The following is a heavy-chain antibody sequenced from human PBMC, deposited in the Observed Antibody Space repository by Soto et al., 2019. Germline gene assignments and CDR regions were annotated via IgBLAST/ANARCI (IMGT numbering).Heavy chain of an antibody. J-gene: IGHJ6*02. CDR1: GFTFSSYA. Sequence: EVQLLESGGGLVQPGGSLRLSCAASGFTFSSYAMSWVRQAPGKGLEWVSAISGSGGSTYYADSVKGRFTISRDNSKNTLYLQMNSLRAADTAVYYCAKDRDFWSGYYNYYGMDVWGQGTTVTVSS. CDR2: ISGSGGST. CDR3: AKDRDFWSGYYNYYGMDV. D-gene: IGHD3-3*01. V-gene: IGHV3-23*01.